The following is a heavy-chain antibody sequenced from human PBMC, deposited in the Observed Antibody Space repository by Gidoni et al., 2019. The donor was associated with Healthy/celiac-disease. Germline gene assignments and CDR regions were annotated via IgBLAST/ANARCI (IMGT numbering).Heavy chain of an antibody. Sequence: EVKLVESGGGLVKPGGSLRLSCAASGFTFSSYSMNWVRQAPGKGLEWVSSISSSSSYIYYADSVKGRFTISRDNAKNSLYLQMNSLRAEDTAVYYCARDKGIAVAGSFDYWGQGTLVTVSS. CDR3: ARDKGIAVAGSFDY. D-gene: IGHD6-19*01. J-gene: IGHJ4*02. V-gene: IGHV3-21*01. CDR1: GFTFSSYS. CDR2: ISSSSSYI.